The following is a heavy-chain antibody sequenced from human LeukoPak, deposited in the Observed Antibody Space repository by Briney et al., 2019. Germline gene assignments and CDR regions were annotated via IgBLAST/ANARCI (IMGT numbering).Heavy chain of an antibody. V-gene: IGHV3-73*01. D-gene: IGHD3-10*01. Sequence: GGSLRLSCAASGFTFSGSALHWVRQASGKGLEWVGRIRSTANGYATAYAASVKGRFTISRDDSKNTAYLQMDSLKTEDTAVYYCAKGVRITMVRGAFDIWGQGTMVTVSS. CDR1: GFTFSGSA. J-gene: IGHJ3*02. CDR3: AKGVRITMVRGAFDI. CDR2: IRSTANGYAT.